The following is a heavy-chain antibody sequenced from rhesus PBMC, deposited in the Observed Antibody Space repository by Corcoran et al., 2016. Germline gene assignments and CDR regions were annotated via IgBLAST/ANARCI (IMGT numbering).Heavy chain of an antibody. V-gene: IGHV4-147*01. Sequence: QVLLQESGPGLVAPSETLSLTCAVSGVSLYGSYWTWIRQSPGKGLEWLGYISFNSQSTSYNPSHGCRVTISKDTSQNQYSLMLTSVTAADSAVYYCARDAISLDVWGRGVLVTVSS. J-gene: IGHJ5-2*02. CDR3: ARDAISLDV. CDR2: ISFNSQST. CDR1: GVSLYGSY.